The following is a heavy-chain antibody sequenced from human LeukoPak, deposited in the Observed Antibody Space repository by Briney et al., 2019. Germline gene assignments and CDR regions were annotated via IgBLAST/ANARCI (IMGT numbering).Heavy chain of an antibody. CDR3: ARGGNYYGSGSYYNAYYYYYYMDV. Sequence: SETLSLTCTVSGGSISSGGYYWSWIRQHPGKGLERIGYIYYSGSTYYNPSPKSRVTISVDTSKNQFSLKLSSVAAADTAVYYCARGGNYYGSGSYYNAYYYYYYMDVWGKGTTVTVSS. D-gene: IGHD3-10*01. J-gene: IGHJ6*03. CDR1: GGSISSGGYY. CDR2: IYYSGST. V-gene: IGHV4-31*03.